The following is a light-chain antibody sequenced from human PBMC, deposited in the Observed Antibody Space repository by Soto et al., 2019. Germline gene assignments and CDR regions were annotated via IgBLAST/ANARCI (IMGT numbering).Light chain of an antibody. CDR2: AAS. CDR3: QKYESALALT. V-gene: IGKV1-27*01. J-gene: IGKJ4*01. CDR1: QGISNS. Sequence: DIQMTQSPSSLSASVGDRVTITCRASQGISNSLVWYQQKPVKVPKVLIYAASTLQSGVPSRFSGSGSGTEFNLTISSLQPEDVATYYCQKYESALALTFGGGTKVDIK.